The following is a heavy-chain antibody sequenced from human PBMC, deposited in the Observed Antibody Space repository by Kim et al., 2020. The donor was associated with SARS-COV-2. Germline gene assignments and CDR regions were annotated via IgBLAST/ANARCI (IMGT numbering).Heavy chain of an antibody. J-gene: IGHJ5*02. CDR2: IIPLYDTT. Sequence: SVKVSCKASGGTFSSFVFSWVRQAPGQGLEWMGGIIPLYDTTIYAQTFKGRVTITADESTSTAYMELSSLRSEDTAVYYCAIQRDGYKYAIDPWGQGTVVTVSS. CDR3: AIQRDGYKYAIDP. D-gene: IGHD5-12*01. CDR1: GGTFSSFV. V-gene: IGHV1-69*13.